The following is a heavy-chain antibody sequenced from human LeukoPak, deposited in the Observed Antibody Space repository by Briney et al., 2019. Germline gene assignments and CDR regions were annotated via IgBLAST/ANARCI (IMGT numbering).Heavy chain of an antibody. CDR2: ISTSTGTP. J-gene: IGHJ5*02. CDR1: GYILSTKT. V-gene: IGHV7-4-1*02. Sequence: ASVKVSCKASGYILSTKTINWMRQAPGQGPEWMGWISTSTGTPTYAQGFTGRFVFSLDTAVGTAFLQITNLQADDTAVYYCARGPGPLDLWGQGTLVTVSS. CDR3: ARGPGPLDL. D-gene: IGHD1-14*01.